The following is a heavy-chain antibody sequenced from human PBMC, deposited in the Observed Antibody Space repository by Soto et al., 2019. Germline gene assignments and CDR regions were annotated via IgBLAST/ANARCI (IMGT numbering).Heavy chain of an antibody. CDR3: AGYTDTSQYGSGTHYYGMDV. D-gene: IGHD3-10*01. V-gene: IGHV4-31*03. J-gene: IGHJ6*02. CDR1: GGSISSGGYY. CDR2: IYYSGST. Sequence: QVQLQESGPGLVKPSQTLSLTCTVSGGSISSGGYYWSWIRQHPGKGLEWIGYIYYSGSTYYNPSLMIRVTIAVGTSKNQFSLKLSSVTAADTAVYYCAGYTDTSQYGSGTHYYGMDVWGQGTTVTVSS.